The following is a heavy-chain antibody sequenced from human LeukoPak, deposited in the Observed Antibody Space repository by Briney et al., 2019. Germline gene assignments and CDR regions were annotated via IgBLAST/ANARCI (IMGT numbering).Heavy chain of an antibody. D-gene: IGHD2-15*01. J-gene: IGHJ4*02. V-gene: IGHV4-39*07. Sequence: SETLSLTCTVSGGSISSSPYYWGWIRQPPGKGLEWIGNVYSTGTTYCNPSPSLKSRVTISLDTSKNQFSLRLSSVTAADTAVYYCASGPQYCSGGSCYLTLWGQGTLVTVSS. CDR3: ASGPQYCSGGSCYLTL. CDR1: GGSISSSPYY. CDR2: VYSTGTT.